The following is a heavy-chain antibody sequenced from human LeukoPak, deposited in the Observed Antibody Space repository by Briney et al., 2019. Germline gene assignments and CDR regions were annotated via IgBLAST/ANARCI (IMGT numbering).Heavy chain of an antibody. J-gene: IGHJ4*02. V-gene: IGHV3-49*03. CDR1: GFTFSSYA. Sequence: GGSLRLSCAASGFTFSSYAMSWFRQAPGKGLEWVGFIRSKAYGGTTEYAASVKGRFTISRDDSKSIAYLQMNSLKTEDTAVYYCTRGGSYYSNWGQGTLVTVSS. CDR3: TRGGSYYSN. D-gene: IGHD1-26*01. CDR2: IRSKAYGGTT.